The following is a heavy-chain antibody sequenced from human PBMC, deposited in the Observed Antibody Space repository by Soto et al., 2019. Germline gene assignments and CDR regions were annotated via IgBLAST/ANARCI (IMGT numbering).Heavy chain of an antibody. CDR1: GGSFSGYY. Sequence: QVQLQQWGAGLLKPSETLSLTCAVYGGSFSGYYWSWIRQPPGKGLEWIGEIKHSGSTNYTPSLKSRVTISVDTSKNQFSLKLSSVTAADTAVYYCARFDYGDYGGFDYWGQGTLVTVSS. CDR3: ARFDYGDYGGFDY. J-gene: IGHJ4*02. V-gene: IGHV4-34*01. CDR2: IKHSGST. D-gene: IGHD4-17*01.